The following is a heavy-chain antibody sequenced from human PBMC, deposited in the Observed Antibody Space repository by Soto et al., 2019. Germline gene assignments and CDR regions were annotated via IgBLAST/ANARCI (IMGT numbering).Heavy chain of an antibody. CDR3: ARGHQPLLYTLGNY. CDR1: GGTFSSYA. CDR2: IIPIFGTA. V-gene: IGHV1-69*13. J-gene: IGHJ4*02. D-gene: IGHD2-2*02. Sequence: GASVKVSCKASGGTFSSYAISWVRQAPGQGLEWMGGIIPIFGTANYAQKFQGRVTITADESTSTAYMELSSLRSEDTAVYYCARGHQPLLYTLGNYWGQGTLVTVSS.